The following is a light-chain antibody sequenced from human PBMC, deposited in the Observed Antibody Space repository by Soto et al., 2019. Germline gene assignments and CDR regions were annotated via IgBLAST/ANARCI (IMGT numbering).Light chain of an antibody. Sequence: DIQMTQSPSTLSASVGDRVTITCRASQIISSWLAWYQQKPGKAPKLLIYDASSLESGVPSRFSGSGSGTEFTLTISSLQPDDFATYCCQQYNSYSLMYPFAQGTKVDI. V-gene: IGKV1-5*01. J-gene: IGKJ2*01. CDR2: DAS. CDR1: QIISSW. CDR3: QQYNSYSLMYP.